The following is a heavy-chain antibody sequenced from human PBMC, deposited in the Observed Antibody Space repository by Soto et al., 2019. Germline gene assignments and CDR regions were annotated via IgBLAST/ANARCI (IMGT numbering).Heavy chain of an antibody. Sequence: LXLPCAVYAGSFSGYYWSWIRQPPVKGLEWIGEINHSGSTNYNPSLKSRVTISVDTSKNQFSLKLSSVTAADTAVYYRAGVKRRITIFGVVISYYYYGMDVWGQGTTVTVSS. CDR1: AGSFSGYY. V-gene: IGHV4-34*01. CDR2: INHSGST. D-gene: IGHD3-3*01. J-gene: IGHJ6*02. CDR3: AGVKRRITIFGVVISYYYYGMDV.